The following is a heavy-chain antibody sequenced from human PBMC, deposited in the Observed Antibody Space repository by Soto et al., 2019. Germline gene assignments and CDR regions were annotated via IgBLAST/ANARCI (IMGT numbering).Heavy chain of an antibody. V-gene: IGHV4-31*03. CDR1: GGSISSGGYY. CDR3: AISSGDADWFDP. Sequence: QVQLQESGPGLVKPSQTLSLTCTVSGGSISSGGYYWSWISQHPGKGLEWIGYIYYSGSTYYNPSLNSRVTISVDTSKNQFSLKLRSVTAADTAVYYCAISSGDADWFDPWGQGTLVTVSS. D-gene: IGHD3-22*01. CDR2: IYYSGST. J-gene: IGHJ5*02.